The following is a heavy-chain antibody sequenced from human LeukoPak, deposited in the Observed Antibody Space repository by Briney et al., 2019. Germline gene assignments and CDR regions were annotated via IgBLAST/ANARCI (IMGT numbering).Heavy chain of an antibody. CDR3: VRGGYCSGGSCYRDGHNDY. J-gene: IGHJ4*02. Sequence: PGRSLRLSCAASGFTFSTYAMHWVRQAPGKGLEWVAVISYDGSNKNYADSVKGPFTISRDNSKNMLYLEMNSLRAEDTAVYYCVRGGYCSGGSCYRDGHNDYWGQGTLVTVSS. V-gene: IGHV3-30-3*01. CDR1: GFTFSTYA. CDR2: ISYDGSNK. D-gene: IGHD2-15*01.